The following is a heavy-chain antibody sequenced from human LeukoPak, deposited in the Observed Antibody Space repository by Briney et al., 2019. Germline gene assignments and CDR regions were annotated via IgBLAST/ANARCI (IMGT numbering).Heavy chain of an antibody. CDR1: GFTLSSSA. CDR3: VRGTGTNSFGSGYWVDV. V-gene: IGHV3-30*03. D-gene: IGHD3-22*01. CDR2: ISYDESNK. Sequence: GGSLRLSCPASGFTLSSSAMQWDSQAPGKGLEWVADISYDESNKYYADSVKGRFTISTDNSKNPLYLQKDRPRAEDTAVYNCVRGTGTNSFGSGYWVDVWGQGKTVTVS. J-gene: IGHJ6*02.